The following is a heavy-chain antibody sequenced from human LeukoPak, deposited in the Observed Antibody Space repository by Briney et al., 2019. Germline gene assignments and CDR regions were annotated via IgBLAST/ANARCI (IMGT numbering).Heavy chain of an antibody. CDR2: IYYSGST. Sequence: SETLSLTCTVSGGSISSYYWSWIRQPPGKGLEWIGYIYYSGSTNYNPSLKSRVIISVDTSKNQFSLKLSSVTAADTAVYYCARLYGNWFDPWGQGTLVTVSS. J-gene: IGHJ5*02. V-gene: IGHV4-59*01. CDR1: GGSISSYY. CDR3: ARLYGNWFDP. D-gene: IGHD2-8*01.